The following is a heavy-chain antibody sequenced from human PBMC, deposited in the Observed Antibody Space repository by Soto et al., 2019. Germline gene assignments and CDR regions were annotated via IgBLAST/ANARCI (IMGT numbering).Heavy chain of an antibody. CDR3: AAGDSSDTGDH. J-gene: IGHJ4*02. CDR1: GDTLSTHG. CDR2: TIPIIGTT. V-gene: IGHV1-69*01. Sequence: QVQLVQSGAEVKKPGSSVKVSCKASGDTLSTHGISWVLQAPGQWLEWMGGTIPIIGTTDYAEKFQGRVTITADESTTTSYMELSSLRPDDTAVYYCAAGDSSDTGDHWGQGTLVTVSS. D-gene: IGHD5-18*01.